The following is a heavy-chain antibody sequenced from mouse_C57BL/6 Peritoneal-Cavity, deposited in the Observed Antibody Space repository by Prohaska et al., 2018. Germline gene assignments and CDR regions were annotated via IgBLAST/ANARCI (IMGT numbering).Heavy chain of an antibody. J-gene: IGHJ4*01. V-gene: IGHV1-19*01. CDR3: ARRYGSSYDAMDY. Sequence: YMGKATLTVDKFSSTAYMELNSLTSEDSAVYYCARRYGSSYDAMDYWGQGTSVTVSS. D-gene: IGHD1-1*01.